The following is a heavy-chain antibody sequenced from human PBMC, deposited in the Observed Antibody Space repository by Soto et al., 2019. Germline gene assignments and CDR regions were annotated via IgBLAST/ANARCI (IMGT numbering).Heavy chain of an antibody. CDR1: GFTFSSNS. Sequence: EVQVVESGGGLVQPGGSLRLSCAASGFTFSSNSMNWVRQAPGKGLAWISYISSSSSTIYADSVKGRFTISRDNAKNSLYLQRNSRRDEDTAVYYCARVIWSGHLTSDLWGQGTLVTVSS. J-gene: IGHJ5*02. CDR2: ISSSSSTI. CDR3: ARVIWSGHLTSDL. V-gene: IGHV3-48*02. D-gene: IGHD3-3*01.